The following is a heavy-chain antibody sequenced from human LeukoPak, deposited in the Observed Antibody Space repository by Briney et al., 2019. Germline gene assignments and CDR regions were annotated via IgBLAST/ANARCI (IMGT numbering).Heavy chain of an antibody. CDR1: GFTFSSYE. D-gene: IGHD1-26*01. CDR2: ISSSGSTI. Sequence: GGSLRLSCAAFGFTFSSYEMNWVRQAPGKGLEWVSYISSSGSTIYYADSVKGRFTISRDNAKNSLYLQMNSLRAEDTAVYYCARDRFGSYYDRGFDYWGQGTLVTVSS. J-gene: IGHJ4*02. CDR3: ARDRFGSYYDRGFDY. V-gene: IGHV3-48*03.